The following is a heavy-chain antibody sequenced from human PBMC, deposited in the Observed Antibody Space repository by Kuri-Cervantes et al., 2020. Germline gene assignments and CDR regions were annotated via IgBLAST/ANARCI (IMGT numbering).Heavy chain of an antibody. CDR2: INAGNGNT. D-gene: IGHD2-15*01. Sequence: ASVKVSCKTSGYTFTSYYIHWVRQAPGQGLEWKGWINAGNGNTKYSQKFQGWVTMTRDTSISTAYMELSRLRSDDTAVYYCASAGGDCSGGSCYSGEADAFDIWGQGTMVTVSS. V-gene: IGHV1-2*04. CDR1: GYTFTSYY. CDR3: ASAGGDCSGGSCYSGEADAFDI. J-gene: IGHJ3*02.